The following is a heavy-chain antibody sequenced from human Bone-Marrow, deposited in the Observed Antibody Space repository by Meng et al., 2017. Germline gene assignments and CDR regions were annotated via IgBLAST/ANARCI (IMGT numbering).Heavy chain of an antibody. J-gene: IGHJ3*02. V-gene: IGHV3-11*01. D-gene: IGHD2-15*01. CDR3: ARGGGYCSGGSCYSFNAFDI. CDR1: GFTFSDYY. CDR2: ISSSGSTI. Sequence: GESLKISCAASGFTFSDYYMSWIRQAPGKGLEWVSYISSSGSTIYYADSVKGRFTISRDNAKNSLYLQMNSLRAEDTAVYYCARGGGYCSGGSCYSFNAFDIWGQGTMVTVSS.